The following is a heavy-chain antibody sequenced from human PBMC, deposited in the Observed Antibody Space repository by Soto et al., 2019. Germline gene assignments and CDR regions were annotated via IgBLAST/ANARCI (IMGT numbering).Heavy chain of an antibody. CDR3: TRAAVVGATRIDAFDI. CDR2: IRSKAYGGTT. J-gene: IGHJ3*02. Sequence: PGGSLRLSCTASGFTFGDYAMSWFRQAPGKGLEWVGLIRSKAYGGTTEYAASVKGRFTISRDDSKSIAYLQMNSPKTEDTAVYYCTRAAVVGATRIDAFDIWGQGTMVTVSS. V-gene: IGHV3-49*03. CDR1: GFTFGDYA. D-gene: IGHD1-26*01.